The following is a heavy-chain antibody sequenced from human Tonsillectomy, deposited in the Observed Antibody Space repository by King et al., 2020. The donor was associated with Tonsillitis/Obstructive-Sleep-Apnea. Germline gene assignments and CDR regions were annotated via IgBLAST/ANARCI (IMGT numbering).Heavy chain of an antibody. D-gene: IGHD3-9*01. CDR1: GFTFSSYW. CDR2: INSDGSST. V-gene: IGHV3-74*01. J-gene: IGHJ6*03. CDR3: ARDTIVWLLNYNHYYMDV. Sequence: VQLVESGGGLVQPGGSLRLSCAASGFTFSSYWMHWVRQAPGKGLVWVSRINSDGSSTSYADSVKGRFTISRDKAKNTLYLQMNSLRAEETAVYYCARDTIVWLLNYNHYYMDVWGKGTTLPV.